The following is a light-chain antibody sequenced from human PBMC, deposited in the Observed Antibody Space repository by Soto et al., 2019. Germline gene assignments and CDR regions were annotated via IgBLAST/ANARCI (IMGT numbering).Light chain of an antibody. Sequence: EVVMTQSPATLSVSPGEGVTLSCRASQGIGDTLDWYQQKPGQAPRLLIYGASNRATGIPARFSGSGSGTDFTLTISSLEPEDFAVYYCQQHSHWPPWTFGQGTRVEIQ. CDR1: QGIGDT. J-gene: IGKJ1*01. CDR2: GAS. CDR3: QQHSHWPPWT. V-gene: IGKV3-11*01.